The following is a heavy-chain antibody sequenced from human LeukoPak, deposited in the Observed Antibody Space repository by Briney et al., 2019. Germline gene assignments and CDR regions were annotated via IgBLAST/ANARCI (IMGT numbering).Heavy chain of an antibody. D-gene: IGHD3-10*01. J-gene: IGHJ6*02. CDR2: TSAYNGNT. Sequence: GASVKVSCKASGYTFTSYGISWVRQAPGQGLEWMGWTSAYNGNTNYAQKLQGRVTMTTDTSTSTAYMELRSLRSDDTAVYYCARDRSLWFGELFGYYYGMDVWGQGTTVTVSS. V-gene: IGHV1-18*01. CDR3: ARDRSLWFGELFGYYYGMDV. CDR1: GYTFTSYG.